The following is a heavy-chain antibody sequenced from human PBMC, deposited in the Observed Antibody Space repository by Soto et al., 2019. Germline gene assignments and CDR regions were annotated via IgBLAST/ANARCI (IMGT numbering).Heavy chain of an antibody. V-gene: IGHV4-59*01. Sequence: QVQLQESGPGLVKPSETLSLTCTVSGGSISSYYWSWIRQPPGKGLEWIGYIYYSGSTNYNPSLMSRVTISVDTSKNQFSLKLSSVTAADTAVYYCARDPRMVRGSSYYYYGMDVWGQGTTVTVSS. J-gene: IGHJ6*02. CDR2: IYYSGST. CDR3: ARDPRMVRGSSYYYYGMDV. CDR1: GGSISSYY. D-gene: IGHD3-10*01.